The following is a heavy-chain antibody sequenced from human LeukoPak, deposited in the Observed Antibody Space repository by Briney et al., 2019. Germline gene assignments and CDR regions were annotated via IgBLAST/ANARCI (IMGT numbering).Heavy chain of an antibody. CDR1: GFTFSRYS. CDR2: INSDGSTT. CDR3: ARGNYYGMDV. V-gene: IGHV3-74*01. J-gene: IGHJ6*02. Sequence: GGSLRLSCAASGFTFSRYSMNWVRQAPGKGLVWVSRINSDGSTTYYADSVKGRFTISRDNAKSTLYLQLNSLRAEDTAVYYCARGNYYGMDVWGQGTTVTVSS.